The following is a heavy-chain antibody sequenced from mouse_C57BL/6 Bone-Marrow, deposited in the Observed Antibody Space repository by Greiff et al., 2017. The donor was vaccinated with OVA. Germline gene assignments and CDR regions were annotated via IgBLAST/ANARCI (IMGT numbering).Heavy chain of an antibody. J-gene: IGHJ3*01. Sequence: VQLQQSGAELARPGASVKMSCKASGYTFTSYTMHWVKQRPGQGLEWIGYINPGSGYTKYNQKLKDKATLSADKSSSTAYMQLSSLTSVDSAVYYWSSGDGNGFAYWGQGTRVTVSA. D-gene: IGHD2-3*01. CDR1: GYTFTSYT. V-gene: IGHV1-4*01. CDR3: SSGDGNGFAY. CDR2: INPGSGYT.